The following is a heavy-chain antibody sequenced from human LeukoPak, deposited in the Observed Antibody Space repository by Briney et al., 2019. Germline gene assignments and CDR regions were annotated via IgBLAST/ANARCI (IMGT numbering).Heavy chain of an antibody. CDR1: GYIFTAYY. J-gene: IGHJ4*02. D-gene: IGHD3-10*01. CDR2: ISANSGGT. Sequence: ASVKVSCKASGYIFTAYYIRWVRQAPGQGLEWMGWISANSGGTNYAQKFQGRVTMTRDTPIRTAYMELSRLTSDDTAVYYCARGYEWFGELVFEYWGQGTLVTVSS. CDR3: ARGYEWFGELVFEY. V-gene: IGHV1-2*02.